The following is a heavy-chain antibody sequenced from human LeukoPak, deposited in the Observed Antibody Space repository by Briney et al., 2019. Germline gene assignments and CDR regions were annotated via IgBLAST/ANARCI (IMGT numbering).Heavy chain of an antibody. CDR1: GGSFSGYY. D-gene: IGHD3-22*01. CDR2: INHSGGT. CDR3: ARGTPPPTYYYDSSGYYYFDY. Sequence: SETLSVTCAVYGGSFSGYYWSWIRQPPGKGLEWLGEINHSGGTNYNPSLKSRVTISVDTSKNQFSLKLSSVTAADTAVYYCARGTPPPTYYYDSSGYYYFDYWGQGTLVTVSS. V-gene: IGHV4-34*01. J-gene: IGHJ4*02.